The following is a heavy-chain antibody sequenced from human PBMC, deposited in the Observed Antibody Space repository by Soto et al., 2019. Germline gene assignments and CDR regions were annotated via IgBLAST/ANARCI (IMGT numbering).Heavy chain of an antibody. Sequence: ASETLSLTCTVSGGSISSGDYYWSWIRQPPGKGLEWIGYIYYSGSTYYNPSLKSRVTISVDTSKNQFSLKLSSVTAADTAVYYCARDYYDSSGYFGYNWFDPWGQGTLVTVSS. CDR3: ARDYYDSSGYFGYNWFDP. D-gene: IGHD3-22*01. J-gene: IGHJ5*02. CDR2: IYYSGST. V-gene: IGHV4-30-4*01. CDR1: GGSISSGDYY.